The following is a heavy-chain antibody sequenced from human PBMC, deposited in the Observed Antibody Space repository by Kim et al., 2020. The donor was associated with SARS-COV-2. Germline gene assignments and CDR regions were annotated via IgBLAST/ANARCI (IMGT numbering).Heavy chain of an antibody. CDR2: IYYSGST. V-gene: IGHV4-31*03. CDR3: ARDGEAGGFDP. Sequence: SETLSLTCTVSGGSISSGGYYWSWIRQHPGKGLEWIGYIYYSGSTYYNPSLKSRVTISVDTSKNQFSLKLSSVTAADTAVYYCARDGEAGGFDPWGQGTLVTVSS. CDR1: GGSISSGGYY. J-gene: IGHJ5*02. D-gene: IGHD6-13*01.